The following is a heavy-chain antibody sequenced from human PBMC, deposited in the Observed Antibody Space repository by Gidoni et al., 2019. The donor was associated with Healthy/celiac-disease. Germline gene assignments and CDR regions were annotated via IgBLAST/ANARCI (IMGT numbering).Heavy chain of an antibody. CDR1: GYSISSGYY. D-gene: IGHD6-13*01. J-gene: IGHJ4*02. Sequence: QVQLQESGPGLVKPSETLSLTCTVSGYSISSGYYWGWIRQPPGKGLEWIGSIYHSGSTYYNPSLKSRVTISVDTSKNQFSLKLSSVTAADTAVYYCARDADLGIWDYWGQGTLVTVSS. CDR3: ARDADLGIWDY. V-gene: IGHV4-38-2*02. CDR2: IYHSGST.